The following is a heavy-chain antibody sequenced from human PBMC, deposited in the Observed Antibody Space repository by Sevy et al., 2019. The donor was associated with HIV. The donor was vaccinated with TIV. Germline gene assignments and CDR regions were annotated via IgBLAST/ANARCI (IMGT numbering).Heavy chain of an antibody. J-gene: IGHJ6*02. CDR1: GFTFGDYA. Sequence: GGSLRLSCTASGFTFGDYAMSWFRQAPGKGLEWVGFIRSKAYGGTTEYAASVKGRFTISRDDSKSIAYLQMNSLKTEDTAVYYCTRVAVVVVAAPGSASYGMDVWGQGTTVTVSS. CDR2: IRSKAYGGTT. D-gene: IGHD2-15*01. CDR3: TRVAVVVVAAPGSASYGMDV. V-gene: IGHV3-49*03.